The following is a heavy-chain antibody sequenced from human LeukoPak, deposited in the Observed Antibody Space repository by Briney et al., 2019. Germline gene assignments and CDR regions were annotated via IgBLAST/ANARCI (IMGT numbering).Heavy chain of an antibody. CDR3: ARATGTYWWFDS. D-gene: IGHD1-26*01. Sequence: ASVKVSCKASGYTFTGYYMHWVRQAPGQGLEWMGWINPNSGGTNYAQKFQGRVTMTRDTSISTAYMELSRLRSDDTAIYYCARATGTYWWFDSWGQGTLVTVSS. CDR2: INPNSGGT. V-gene: IGHV1-2*02. CDR1: GYTFTGYY. J-gene: IGHJ5*01.